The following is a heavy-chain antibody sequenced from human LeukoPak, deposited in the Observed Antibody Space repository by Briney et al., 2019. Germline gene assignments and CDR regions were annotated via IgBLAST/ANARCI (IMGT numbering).Heavy chain of an antibody. CDR2: VYYTGAS. CDR1: GGSISSSSYY. Sequence: SETLSLTCTVSGGSISSSSYYWGWIRQPPGKGLEWIGSVYYTGASYYNPSLKSRVTISIDTSKKHFSLKLTSVTAADTAVYYCARAGSTRGVTTIPYYYYAMDVWGQGTTVTVSS. D-gene: IGHD4-11*01. J-gene: IGHJ6*02. CDR3: ARAGSTRGVTTIPYYYYAMDV. V-gene: IGHV4-39*07.